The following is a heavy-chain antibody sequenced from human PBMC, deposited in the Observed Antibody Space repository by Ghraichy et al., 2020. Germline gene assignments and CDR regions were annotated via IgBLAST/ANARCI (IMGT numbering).Heavy chain of an antibody. Sequence: GESLRLSCAASGFTFSSYAMSWVRQAPGKGLEWVSAISGSGGSTYYADSVKGRFTISRDNSKNTLYLQMNSLRAEDTAVYYCAKDLGYYYDSSGSDTINWGQGTLVTVSS. J-gene: IGHJ4*02. CDR3: AKDLGYYYDSSGSDTIN. CDR2: ISGSGGST. D-gene: IGHD3-22*01. V-gene: IGHV3-23*01. CDR1: GFTFSSYA.